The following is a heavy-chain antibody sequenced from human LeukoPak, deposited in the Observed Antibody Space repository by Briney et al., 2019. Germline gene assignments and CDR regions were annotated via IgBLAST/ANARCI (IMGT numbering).Heavy chain of an antibody. Sequence: SQTLSLTCTVSGGSISSGSYYWSWIRQPAGKGLEWIGRIYTTGRTIYNPSLKSQVTISINTSKNQFSLKLTSVTATDTAMYYSARESLEFRFFDFWGQGALVTVSS. CDR1: GGSISSGSYY. CDR3: ARESLEFRFFDF. CDR2: IYTTGRT. V-gene: IGHV4-61*02. J-gene: IGHJ4*02. D-gene: IGHD1-1*01.